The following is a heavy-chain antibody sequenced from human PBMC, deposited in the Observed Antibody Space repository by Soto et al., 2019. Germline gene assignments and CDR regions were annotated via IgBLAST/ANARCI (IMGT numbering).Heavy chain of an antibody. CDR1: GGSISSYY. CDR2: IYYSGST. D-gene: IGHD6-13*01. CDR3: ARAAAAAPALGYYYGMDV. J-gene: IGHJ6*02. V-gene: IGHV4-59*01. Sequence: SETLSLTCTVSGGSISSYYWSWIRQPPGEGLEWIGYIYYSGSTNYNPSLKSRVTISVDTSKNQFSLKLSSVTAADTAVYYCARAAAAAPALGYYYGMDVWGQGTTVTVSS.